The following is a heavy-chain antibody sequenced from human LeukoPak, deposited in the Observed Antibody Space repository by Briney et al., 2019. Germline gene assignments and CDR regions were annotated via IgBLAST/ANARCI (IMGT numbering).Heavy chain of an antibody. Sequence: SETLSLTCTVSGGSISSYYWSWIRQPPGKGLEWIGYIYYSGSTNYNPSLKSRVTISVDTSKNQFSLKLSSVTAADTAVYYCARRTVDIVATIPFDYWGQGTLVTVSS. CDR2: IYYSGST. V-gene: IGHV4-59*01. J-gene: IGHJ4*02. D-gene: IGHD5-12*01. CDR1: GGSISSYY. CDR3: ARRTVDIVATIPFDY.